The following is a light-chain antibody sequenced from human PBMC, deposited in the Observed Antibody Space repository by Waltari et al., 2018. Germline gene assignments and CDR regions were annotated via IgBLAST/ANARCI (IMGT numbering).Light chain of an antibody. CDR3: QQYGASPDT. J-gene: IGKJ1*01. Sequence: EIVLTQSPGTLSLSPGEGATLSCRASQSIRSNFLAGYRQKPGQAPSLLIYGSSSRATGVPDRFSGSGSGTDFTLTIGRLEPEDSAVYYCQQYGASPDTFGQGTKVEIK. CDR1: QSIRSNF. V-gene: IGKV3-20*01. CDR2: GSS.